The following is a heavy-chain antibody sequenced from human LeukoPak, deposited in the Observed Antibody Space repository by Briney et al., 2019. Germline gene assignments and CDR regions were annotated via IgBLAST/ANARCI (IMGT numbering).Heavy chain of an antibody. J-gene: IGHJ4*02. D-gene: IGHD1-26*01. Sequence: GGSLRLSRAASGFTFTDAWMSWVRQAPGKGLEWVGRIESKTDGGTTYYAAPVKGRFTISRDDSKNTLYLQMNGLKTEDTAVYFCTMDDVGLAPDYWGQGTLVTVSS. CDR1: GFTFTDAW. CDR3: TMDDVGLAPDY. CDR2: IESKTDGGTT. V-gene: IGHV3-15*04.